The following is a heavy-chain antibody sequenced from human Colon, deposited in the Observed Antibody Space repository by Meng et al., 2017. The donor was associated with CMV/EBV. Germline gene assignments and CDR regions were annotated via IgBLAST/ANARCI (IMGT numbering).Heavy chain of an antibody. D-gene: IGHD3-22*01. Sequence: GGSLRLSCAASGFTFASHTMTWVRQAPGKGLEWVSSISSRKSHIYYADSVKGRFTISRDDAQTSLSLQMNSLRAEDTAVYYCARDQAGYYYYDSSGYHTRYYYGMDVWGQGTTVTVSS. J-gene: IGHJ6*02. CDR1: GFTFASHT. V-gene: IGHV3-21*06. CDR2: ISSRKSHI. CDR3: ARDQAGYYYYDSSGYHTRYYYGMDV.